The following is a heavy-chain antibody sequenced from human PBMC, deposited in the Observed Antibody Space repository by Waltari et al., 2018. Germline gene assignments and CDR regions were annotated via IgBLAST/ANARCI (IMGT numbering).Heavy chain of an antibody. CDR2: ISSSGSTK. V-gene: IGHV3-48*03. CDR1: GFTFSNYE. CDR3: ANRGNSYGRDFDY. J-gene: IGHJ4*02. D-gene: IGHD5-18*01. Sequence: EVQLMESGGGLVQPGGSLRLSCAASGFTFSNYEMNWVRQAPGKGLEWFSYISSSGSTKYHADSVKGRFTISRDNAKNSLYLQMNSLRAEDTAIYYCANRGNSYGRDFDYWGQGTLVTVSS.